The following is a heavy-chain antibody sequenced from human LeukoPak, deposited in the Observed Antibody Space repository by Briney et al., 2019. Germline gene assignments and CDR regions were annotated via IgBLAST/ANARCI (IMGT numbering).Heavy chain of an antibody. CDR2: ISSSGSTI. V-gene: IGHV3-48*03. D-gene: IGHD5-24*01. CDR1: GFTFSSYE. CDR3: ASSERWLQLCFDY. J-gene: IGHJ4*02. Sequence: GGSLRLSCAASGFTFSSYEMNWVRQAPGKGLEGVSYISSSGSTIYYADSVKGRFTISRDNAKNSLYLQMNSLRAEDTAVYYCASSERWLQLCFDYWGQGTLVTVSS.